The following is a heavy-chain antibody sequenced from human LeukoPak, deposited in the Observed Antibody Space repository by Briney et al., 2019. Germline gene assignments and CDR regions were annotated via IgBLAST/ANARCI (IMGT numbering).Heavy chain of an antibody. CDR2: IIPIFGIA. CDR3: AAQNSSSSYYYYGMDV. V-gene: IGHV1-69*17. J-gene: IGHJ6*02. D-gene: IGHD6-6*01. Sequence: VXVSCKASGGTFSSYAISWVRQAPGQGLEWMGRIIPIFGIANYAQKFQGRVTITADKSTSTAYMELSSLRSEDTAVYYCAAQNSSSSYYYYGMDVWGQGTTVTVSS. CDR1: GGTFSSYA.